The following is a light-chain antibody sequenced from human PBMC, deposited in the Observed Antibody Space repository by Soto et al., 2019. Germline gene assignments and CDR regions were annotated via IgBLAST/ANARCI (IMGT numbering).Light chain of an antibody. CDR2: GAS. J-gene: IGKJ1*01. CDR3: PQYGSPPWT. V-gene: IGKV3-20*01. Sequence: EIVLTQSPGTLSLSPGERATLSCRASQSVSSSYLAWYQQKPGQAPRLLIYGASNRATGIPGRISGSGSGTAFTLPISRLEPEHFAVYYCPQYGSPPWTFGQRTK. CDR1: QSVSSSY.